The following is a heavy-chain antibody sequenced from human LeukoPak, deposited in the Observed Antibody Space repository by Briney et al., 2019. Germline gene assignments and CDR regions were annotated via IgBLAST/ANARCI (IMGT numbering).Heavy chain of an antibody. D-gene: IGHD3-3*02. Sequence: SDTLSLTCAVSGYSISSNHWWGWIRQPPGKGLEWIGYIFYAGSTYYNPSLESRVTMSVDTSKNQFSLRLSSVTAVDTAVYYCARIGPILGAAWVDYWGQGTLVSVSS. V-gene: IGHV4-28*01. CDR1: GYSISSNHW. J-gene: IGHJ4*02. CDR2: IFYAGST. CDR3: ARIGPILGAAWVDY.